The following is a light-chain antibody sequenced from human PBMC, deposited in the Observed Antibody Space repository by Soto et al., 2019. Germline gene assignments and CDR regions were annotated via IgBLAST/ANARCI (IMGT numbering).Light chain of an antibody. CDR2: DVS. CDR1: SNDIGDYNY. J-gene: IGLJ1*01. V-gene: IGLV2-14*03. CDR3: SSYTSRTTSV. Sequence: HSVLTQPASVSGSPGQSITLTCTGTSNDIGDYNYVSWYQHHPGKAPKLMIYDVSNRPSGVSNRFSGSKSGSTASLTISGLQAEDEADYYCSSYTSRTTSVLGTGTKVTV.